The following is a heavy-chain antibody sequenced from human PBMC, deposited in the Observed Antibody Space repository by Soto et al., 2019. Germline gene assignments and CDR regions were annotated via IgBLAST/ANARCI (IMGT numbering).Heavy chain of an antibody. CDR1: GFSFSSYG. V-gene: IGHV3-33*08. D-gene: IGHD1-7*01. CDR3: ARFLTSMGRRTTNKYYYYYYGMDV. J-gene: IGHJ6*02. CDR2: IWYDGSNK. Sequence: PQRLSSAASGFSFSSYGMHCVRQAPGKGLEWVAVIWYDGSNKYYADSVKGRFTISRDNSKNTLYLQMNSLRAEDTAVYYCARFLTSMGRRTTNKYYYYYYGMDVWGQGTTVTVSS.